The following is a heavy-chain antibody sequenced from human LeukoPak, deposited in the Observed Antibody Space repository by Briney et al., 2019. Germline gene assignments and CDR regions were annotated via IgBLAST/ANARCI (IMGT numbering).Heavy chain of an antibody. CDR3: ARRRYCSSTSCYGGFDP. J-gene: IGHJ5*02. D-gene: IGHD2-2*01. CDR1: GYTFTSYD. Sequence: ASVKVSCTASGYTFTSYDINWVRQATGQGLEWMGWMNPNSGNTGYAQKFQGRVTMTRNTSISTAYMELSSLRSEDTAVYYCARRRYCSSTSCYGGFDPWGQGTLVTVSS. CDR2: MNPNSGNT. V-gene: IGHV1-8*01.